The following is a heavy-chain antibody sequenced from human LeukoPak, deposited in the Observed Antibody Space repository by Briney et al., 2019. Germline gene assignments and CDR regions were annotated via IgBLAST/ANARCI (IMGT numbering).Heavy chain of an antibody. V-gene: IGHV4-4*07. D-gene: IGHD2-2*01. CDR1: GGSISSYY. CDR2: IYTSGST. J-gene: IGHJ6*02. CDR3: ARDLVVPAAISYYYYGMDV. Sequence: SETLSLTCTVSGGSISSYYWSWIRQPAGKGLEWIGRIYTSGSTNYNPSLESRVTMSVDTSKNQFSLKLSSVTAADTAVYYCARDLVVPAAISYYYYGMDVWAKGPRSPSP.